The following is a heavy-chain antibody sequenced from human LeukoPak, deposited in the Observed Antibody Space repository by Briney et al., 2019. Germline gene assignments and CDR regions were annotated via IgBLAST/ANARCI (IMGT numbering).Heavy chain of an antibody. V-gene: IGHV1-46*01. CDR1: GYTFTSYY. CDR2: INPSGGST. D-gene: IGHD1-26*01. Sequence: ASVRVSCKASGYTFTSYYMHWVRRAPGQGLEWMGIINPSGGSTSYAQKFQGRVTMTRDTSTSTVYMELSSLRSEDTAVYYCARVLSGSYGAFDIWGQGTMVTVSS. CDR3: ARVLSGSYGAFDI. J-gene: IGHJ3*02.